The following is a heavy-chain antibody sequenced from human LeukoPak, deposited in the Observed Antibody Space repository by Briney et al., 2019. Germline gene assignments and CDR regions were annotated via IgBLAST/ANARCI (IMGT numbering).Heavy chain of an antibody. Sequence: ASVKVSCKASGYTFTGYSINWLRQAPGQGLEWMGCITTSTGNPTYAQGFSGRFVFSLDTSVSTTYLHINSLKAEDTAVYYCARDASTITFDYWGQATLVTVSS. J-gene: IGHJ4*02. CDR2: ITTSTGNP. V-gene: IGHV7-4-1*02. D-gene: IGHD5/OR15-5a*01. CDR3: ARDASTITFDY. CDR1: GYTFTGYS.